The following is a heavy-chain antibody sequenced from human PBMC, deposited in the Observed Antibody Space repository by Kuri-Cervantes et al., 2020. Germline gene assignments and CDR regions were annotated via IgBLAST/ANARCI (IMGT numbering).Heavy chain of an antibody. CDR2: TNAGNGNT. D-gene: IGHD3-10*01. CDR3: ARDVHYYGSGSPGGPGDYYYGMDV. V-gene: IGHV1-3*01. J-gene: IGHJ6*02. CDR1: GYTFTSYA. Sequence: ASVKVSCKASGYTFTSYAMHWVRQAPGQRLEWMGWTNAGNGNTKYSQKFQGWVTMTRDTSISTAYMELSRLRSDDTAVYYCARDVHYYGSGSPGGPGDYYYGMDVWGQGTTVTVSS.